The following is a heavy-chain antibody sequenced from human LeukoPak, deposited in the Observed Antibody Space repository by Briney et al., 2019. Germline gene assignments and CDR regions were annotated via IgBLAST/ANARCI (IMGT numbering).Heavy chain of an antibody. CDR3: ARVNPLMAPGAVDI. V-gene: IGHV3-7*01. Sequence: GGSLRLSCAASGFTFSSYWMTWVRQAPGKGLAWVASIKQDGSAKYYMDSVKGRFTISRDNAKNSLYLQMNSLGVEDTAVYYCARVNPLMAPGAVDIWGQGTKVAVSS. D-gene: IGHD2-8*01. J-gene: IGHJ3*02. CDR1: GFTFSSYW. CDR2: IKQDGSAK.